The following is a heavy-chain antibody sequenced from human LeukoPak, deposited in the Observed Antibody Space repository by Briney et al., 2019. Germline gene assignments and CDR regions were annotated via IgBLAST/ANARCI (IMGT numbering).Heavy chain of an antibody. CDR3: ARGEGRDYGDYVFWY. CDR1: GFTFSSYS. CDR2: ISSSSSYI. J-gene: IGHJ4*02. V-gene: IGHV3-21*01. D-gene: IGHD4-17*01. Sequence: GSLRLSCAASGFTFSSYSMNWVRQAPGKGLEWVSSISSSSSYIYYADSVKGRFTISRDNAKNSLYLQMNSLRAEDTAVYYCARGEGRDYGDYVFWYWGQGTLVTVSS.